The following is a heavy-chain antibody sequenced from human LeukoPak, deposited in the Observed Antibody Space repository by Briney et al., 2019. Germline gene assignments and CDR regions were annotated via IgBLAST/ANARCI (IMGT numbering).Heavy chain of an antibody. Sequence: GGSLRLSCAASGFSFSGYSMNWVRQAPGKGLEWVSSISSTSSYIYYADSVKGRFTISRDNAKNSLYLQMNSLRAEDTAVYYCARALKVGATLDYWGQGTLVTVSS. V-gene: IGHV3-21*01. CDR2: ISSTSSYI. J-gene: IGHJ4*02. CDR1: GFSFSGYS. CDR3: ARALKVGATLDY. D-gene: IGHD1-26*01.